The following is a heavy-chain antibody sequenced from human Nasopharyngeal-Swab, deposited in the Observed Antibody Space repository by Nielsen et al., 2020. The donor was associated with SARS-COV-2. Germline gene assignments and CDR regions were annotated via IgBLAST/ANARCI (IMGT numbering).Heavy chain of an antibody. CDR3: ARDSFSRVGAAGSSHYYYYGMDV. J-gene: IGHJ6*01. CDR1: GFTFSSYW. CDR2: IKQDRSEK. V-gene: IGHV3-7*01. D-gene: IGHD6-13*01. Sequence: GESLKISCAASGFTFSSYWMSWVRQAPGKGLEWVANIKQDRSEKYYVDSVKGRFTISRDNAKNSLYLQMNSLRAEDTAVYYCARDSFSRVGAAGSSHYYYYGMDVWGQGTTVTVSS.